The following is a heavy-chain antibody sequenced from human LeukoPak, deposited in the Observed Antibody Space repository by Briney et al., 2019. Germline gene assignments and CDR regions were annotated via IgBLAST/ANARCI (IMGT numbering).Heavy chain of an antibody. D-gene: IGHD3-3*01. CDR3: ARNHGSDFWCGYWAVGS. Sequence: SETLSLTCAVSGGSISSYYWSWIRQPAGKGLEWIGRIYSRESTNYSPSLKSRVTMSVDTSKNQFSLKLSSVTAADTAVYYCARNHGSDFWCGYWAVGSWGQGTLVTISS. CDR2: IYSREST. CDR1: GGSISSYY. J-gene: IGHJ4*02. V-gene: IGHV4-4*07.